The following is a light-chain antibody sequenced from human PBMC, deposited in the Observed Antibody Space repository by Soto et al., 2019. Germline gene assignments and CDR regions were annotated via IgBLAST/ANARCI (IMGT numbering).Light chain of an antibody. V-gene: IGKV1-5*01. J-gene: IGKJ1*01. CDR3: QRFGT. CDR2: DAS. Sequence: DIQMTQSPSTLSASVGDRVTITCRASQSISRWLAWYHEKPGKAPKLLIYDASNLETGVPPRFSGSGSGTEFTLTISRLQHDDFATYYCQRFGTLGQGTKVEVK. CDR1: QSISRW.